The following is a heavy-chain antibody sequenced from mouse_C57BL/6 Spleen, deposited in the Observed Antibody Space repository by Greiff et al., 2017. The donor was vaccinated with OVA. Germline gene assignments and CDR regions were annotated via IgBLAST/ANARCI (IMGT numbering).Heavy chain of an antibody. CDR1: GYTFTSYW. Sequence: VQLQQPGAELVKPGASVKLSCKASGYTFTSYWMHWVKQRPGRGLEWIGRIDPNSGGTKYNEKFKSKATLTVDKPSSTAYMQLSSLTSEDSAVYYWARNGGTTVVATRAWFAYWGQGTLVTVSA. V-gene: IGHV1-72*01. CDR2: IDPNSGGT. D-gene: IGHD1-1*01. CDR3: ARNGGTTVVATRAWFAY. J-gene: IGHJ3*01.